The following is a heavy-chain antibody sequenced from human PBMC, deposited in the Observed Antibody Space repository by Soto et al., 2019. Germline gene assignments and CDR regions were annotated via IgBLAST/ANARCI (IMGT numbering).Heavy chain of an antibody. CDR1: GFTFDDYT. Sequence: GGSLRLSCAASGFTFDDYTMHWVRQAPGKGLEWVSLISWDGGSTYYADSVKGRFTISRDNSKNSLYLQMNSLRTEDTALYYCAKEAYGGNSYYSCWGQGTLVTVSS. CDR3: AKEAYGGNSYYSC. J-gene: IGHJ4*02. CDR2: ISWDGGST. V-gene: IGHV3-43*01. D-gene: IGHD2-21*02.